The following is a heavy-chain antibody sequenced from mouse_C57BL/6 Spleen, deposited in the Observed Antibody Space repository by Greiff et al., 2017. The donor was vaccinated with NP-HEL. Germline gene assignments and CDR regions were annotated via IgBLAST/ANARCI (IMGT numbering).Heavy chain of an antibody. V-gene: IGHV1-69*01. CDR2: IDPSDSYT. D-gene: IGHD2-4*01. CDR1: GYTFTSYW. Sequence: VQLQQSGAELVMPGASVKLSCKASGYTFTSYWMHWVKQRPGQGLEWIGEIDPSDSYTNYNQKFQGKSTLTVDKSSSTAYMQLSSLTSEDSAVYYCARSTRLRRFFDYWGQGTTLTVSS. J-gene: IGHJ2*01. CDR3: ARSTRLRRFFDY.